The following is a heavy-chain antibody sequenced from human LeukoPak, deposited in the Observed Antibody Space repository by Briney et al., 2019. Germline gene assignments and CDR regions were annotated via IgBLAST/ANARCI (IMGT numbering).Heavy chain of an antibody. CDR1: GGSITSYY. V-gene: IGHV4-59*08. CDR3: ARHGFSVAGTGFLDC. Sequence: SETLSLTCTVSGGSITSYYWSWMRQPPGKGLEWIGYTYFSGSTYYNPSLKSRVTMSVDTSKKQFSLKLSTVTAADTAVYYCARHGFSVAGTGFLDCWGQGTLVTVSS. J-gene: IGHJ4*02. D-gene: IGHD6-19*01. CDR2: TYFSGST.